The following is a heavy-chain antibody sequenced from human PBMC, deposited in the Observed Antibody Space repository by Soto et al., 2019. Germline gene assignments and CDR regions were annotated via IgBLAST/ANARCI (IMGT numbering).Heavy chain of an antibody. CDR1: GFTFSSYE. CDR2: ISSSGSTI. CDR3: ARDGMPYYYDSSGYYRDAFDI. D-gene: IGHD3-22*01. Sequence: GGSLRLSCAASGFTFSSYEMNWVRQAPGKGLEWVSYISSSGSTIYYADSVKGRFTISRDNAKNSLYLQMNSLRAEDTAVYYCARDGMPYYYDSSGYYRDAFDIWGQGTMVTVSS. J-gene: IGHJ3*02. V-gene: IGHV3-48*03.